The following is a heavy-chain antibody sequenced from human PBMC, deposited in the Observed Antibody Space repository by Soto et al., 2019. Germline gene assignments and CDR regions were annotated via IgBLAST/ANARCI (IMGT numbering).Heavy chain of an antibody. CDR3: VRERTIFGVAPGGGVDV. J-gene: IGHJ6*02. CDR2: VYPSGAT. V-gene: IGHV4-30-2*01. D-gene: IGHD3-3*01. CDR1: GGSISTSDYT. Sequence: QLQLQESGSGLIKPSQTLSLTCAVSGGSISTSDYTWSWIRQPPGRGLEWIGSVYPSGATHYMPHLKNRLTMSLDKSKNQFSLDLTSVTAADSAVYYCVRERTIFGVAPGGGVDVWGQGPTVTVSS.